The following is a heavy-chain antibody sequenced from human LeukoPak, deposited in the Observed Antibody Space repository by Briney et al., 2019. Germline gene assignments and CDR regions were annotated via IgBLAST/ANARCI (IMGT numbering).Heavy chain of an antibody. J-gene: IGHJ4*02. D-gene: IGHD3-10*01. CDR3: AKFGLIRSNRNDY. V-gene: IGHV3-23*01. Sequence: GGSLRLSCAASGFTFSSYAMSWVRQAPGEGLEWVSAISGSGGSTYYADSVKGRFTISRDNSKNTLYLQMNSLRAEDTAVYYCAKFGLIRSNRNDYWGQGTLVTVSS. CDR1: GFTFSSYA. CDR2: ISGSGGST.